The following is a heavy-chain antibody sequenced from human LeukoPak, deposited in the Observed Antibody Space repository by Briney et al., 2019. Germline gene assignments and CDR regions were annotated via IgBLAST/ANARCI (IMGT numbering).Heavy chain of an antibody. CDR2: IYSGGST. V-gene: IGHV3-66*01. Sequence: GGSLRLSCAASGFTVSSNSMSWVRQAPGKGLEWVSVIYSGGSTYYADSVKGRFTISRDNSKNTLYLQMNSLRAEDTAVYYCARAPSTVRSWYYFDYWAREPWSPSPQ. CDR3: ARAPSTVRSWYYFDY. J-gene: IGHJ4*02. CDR1: GFTVSSNS. D-gene: IGHD6-13*01.